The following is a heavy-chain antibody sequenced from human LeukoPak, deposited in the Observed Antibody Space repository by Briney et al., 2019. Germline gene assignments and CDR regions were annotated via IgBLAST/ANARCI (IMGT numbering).Heavy chain of an antibody. CDR1: GFTFSSYG. Sequence: PGRSLRLSCAASGFTFSSYGMHWVRQAPGKGLEWVAVIWYDGSNKYYADSVKGRFTISRDNSKNTVYLQMSSLRAEDTAVYYCARVSGVLTYDIDCWGQGTLVTVSS. J-gene: IGHJ4*02. CDR2: IWYDGSNK. V-gene: IGHV3-33*01. D-gene: IGHD2-8*01. CDR3: ARVSGVLTYDIDC.